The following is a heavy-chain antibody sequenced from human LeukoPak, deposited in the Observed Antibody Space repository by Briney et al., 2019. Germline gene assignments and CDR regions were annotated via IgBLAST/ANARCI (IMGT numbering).Heavy chain of an antibody. CDR1: GDSISNGDYY. CDR3: ASLPRSGFPYYFDY. V-gene: IGHV4-30-4*01. Sequence: PSETLSLTCTVSGDSISNGDYYWSWIRQPPGKGLEWIGYTYYSGSTYYNPSLKSRVTISVDTSKNQFSLRLSPATAADTAVYYCASLPRSGFPYYFDYWGQGTLVTVSS. D-gene: IGHD3-3*01. J-gene: IGHJ4*02. CDR2: TYYSGST.